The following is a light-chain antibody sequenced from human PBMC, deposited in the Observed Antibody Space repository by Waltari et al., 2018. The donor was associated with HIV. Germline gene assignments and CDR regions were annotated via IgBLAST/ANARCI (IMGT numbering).Light chain of an antibody. CDR3: QQYFTTPKT. CDR2: WAS. V-gene: IGKV4-1*01. Sequence: DIVMTQSPESLAVSLGERATIHCRSSQSVLNRSNKRNTLAWYQQKAGQPPRLLIDWASNRESGVPERFGGSGSGTHFSLTISSLQAEDVAVYYCQQYFTTPKTFGPGTKVEIK. J-gene: IGKJ1*01. CDR1: QSVLNRSNKRNT.